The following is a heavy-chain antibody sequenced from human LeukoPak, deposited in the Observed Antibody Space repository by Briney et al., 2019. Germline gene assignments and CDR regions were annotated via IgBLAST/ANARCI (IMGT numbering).Heavy chain of an antibody. CDR1: GFTVSSKY. D-gene: IGHD6-13*01. V-gene: IGHV3-66*01. Sequence: PGGSLSLSCTASGFTVSSKYMSWLRQAPGKGLEWVSVIYSGGSTYYADSVKGRFTISRDNSKNTLYLQMNSLRAEDTAVYYCASSWYYFDYWGQGTLVTVSS. J-gene: IGHJ4*02. CDR2: IYSGGST. CDR3: ASSWYYFDY.